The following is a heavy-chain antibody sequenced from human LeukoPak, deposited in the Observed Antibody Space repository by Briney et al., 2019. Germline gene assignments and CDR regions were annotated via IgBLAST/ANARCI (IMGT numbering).Heavy chain of an antibody. J-gene: IGHJ4*02. CDR1: GFTFSSYG. D-gene: IGHD6-19*01. CDR2: ISYDGSNK. V-gene: IGHV3-30*18. CDR3: AKEFYSRPLYSSGWYPTGDFDY. Sequence: GGSLRLSCAASGFTFSSYGMHWVRQAPGKGLEWVAVISYDGSNKYYADSVKGRFTISRDNSKNTLYLQMNSLRAEDTAVYYCAKEFYSRPLYSSGWYPTGDFDYWGQGTLVTVSS.